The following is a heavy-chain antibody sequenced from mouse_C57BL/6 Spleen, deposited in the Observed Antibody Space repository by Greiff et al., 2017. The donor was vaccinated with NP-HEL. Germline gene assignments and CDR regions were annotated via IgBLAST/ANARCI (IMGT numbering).Heavy chain of an antibody. D-gene: IGHD1-1*01. CDR1: GYSFTDYN. V-gene: IGHV1-39*01. CDR3: ARGTYYYGSSRSRYFDV. Sequence: VQLKQSGPELVKPGASVKISCKASGYSFTDYNMNWVKQSNGKSLEWIGVINPNYGTTSYNQKFKGKATLTVDQSSSTAYMQLNSLTSEDSAVYYCARGTYYYGSSRSRYFDVWGTGTTVTVSS. CDR2: INPNYGTT. J-gene: IGHJ1*03.